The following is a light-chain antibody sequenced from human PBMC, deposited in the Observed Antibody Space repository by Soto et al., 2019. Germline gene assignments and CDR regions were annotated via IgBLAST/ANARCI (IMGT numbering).Light chain of an antibody. J-gene: IGKJ1*01. CDR1: QSVSSN. CDR2: GAS. V-gene: IGKV3-15*01. CDR3: QQYNKWPRWT. Sequence: EIVMTQSPATRSVSPGERATLSCRASQSVSSNLAWYQQKPGQAPRLLIYGASTRATGIPARFSGSGSGTEFTLTISSLQSEDFAVYYCQQYNKWPRWTFGQGTKVDIK.